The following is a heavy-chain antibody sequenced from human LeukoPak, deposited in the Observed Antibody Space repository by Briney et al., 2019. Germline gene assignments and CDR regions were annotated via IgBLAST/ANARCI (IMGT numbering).Heavy chain of an antibody. CDR2: ISSSSTI. J-gene: IGHJ4*02. V-gene: IGHV3-48*01. CDR3: AKDRQAMVRGVPDY. D-gene: IGHD3-10*01. CDR1: GFTFSSYS. Sequence: GGSLRLSCAASGFTFSSYSMNWVRQAPGKGLEWVSYISSSSTIYYADSVKGRFPISRDNSKNTLYLQMNSLRAEDTAVYYCAKDRQAMVRGVPDYWGQGTLVTVSS.